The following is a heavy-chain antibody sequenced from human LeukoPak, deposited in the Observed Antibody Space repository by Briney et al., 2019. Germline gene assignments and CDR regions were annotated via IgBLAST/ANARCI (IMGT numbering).Heavy chain of an antibody. V-gene: IGHV3-7*01. CDR1: GFTFSSYW. J-gene: IGHJ6*02. CDR2: IKQDGSEK. Sequence: GGSLRLSCAASGFTFSSYWMSWVRQAPGKGLEWVANIKQDGSEKYYVDSVKGRFTISRDNAKNSLYLQMNSLRAEDTAVYYCARDWLGTWPVYYYYGMDVWGQGTTATVSS. CDR3: ARDWLGTWPVYYYYGMDV. D-gene: IGHD3-22*01.